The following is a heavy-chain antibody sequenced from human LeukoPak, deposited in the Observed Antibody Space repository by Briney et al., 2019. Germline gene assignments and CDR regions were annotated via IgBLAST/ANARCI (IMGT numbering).Heavy chain of an antibody. CDR3: ARDYYGSGTYDY. CDR1: GFTVTDNY. J-gene: IGHJ4*02. CDR2: IYSGGST. V-gene: IGHV3-66*01. D-gene: IGHD3-10*01. Sequence: GGSLRLSCAASGFTVTDNYMSWVRQAPGKGLEWVSVIYSGGSTYYADSVKGRFTISRDNSKNTLYLQMNSLRAEDTAVYYCARDYYGSGTYDYWGQGTLVTVSS.